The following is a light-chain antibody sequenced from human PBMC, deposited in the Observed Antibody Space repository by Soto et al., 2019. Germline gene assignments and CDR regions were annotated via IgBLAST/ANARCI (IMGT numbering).Light chain of an antibody. CDR1: QSVSSSY. CDR2: GAS. CDR3: QQYGSSRWT. Sequence: EIVLTQSPCTLSLSPGERATLSCRASQSVSSSYLAWYQQKPGQAPMLLIYGASSRATGIPDRFSGSGSGTDFTLTISRLEPEDFAVYYCQQYGSSRWTFGQGTKVEIK. J-gene: IGKJ1*01. V-gene: IGKV3-20*01.